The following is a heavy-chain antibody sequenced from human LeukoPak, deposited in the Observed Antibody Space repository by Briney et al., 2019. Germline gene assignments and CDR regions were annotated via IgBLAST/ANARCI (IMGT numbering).Heavy chain of an antibody. CDR3: AKGEFWSGPSHFEF. J-gene: IGHJ4*02. V-gene: IGHV3-23*01. D-gene: IGHD3-3*01. CDR2: ISGSGGRT. CDR1: GFNFKNYG. Sequence: PGGSLRLSCTAFGFNFKNYGMNWVRPAPGKGLEWVSEISGSGGRTYLADSVKGRFTLSRDDSKNTVYLEMNSLRGEDTAVYYCAKGEFWSGPSHFEFWGQGTLVTVSS.